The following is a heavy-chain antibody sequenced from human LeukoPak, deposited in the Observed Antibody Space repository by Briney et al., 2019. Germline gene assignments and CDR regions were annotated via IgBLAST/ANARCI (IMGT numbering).Heavy chain of an antibody. Sequence: GGSLRLSCAASGFTFRSYDMHWVRQPTGKGLEWVSGINIAGDTYYPGSVKGRFTISRQNAKNSLYLQMNSLRAGDTAVYYCVRDGCRGGSCTNWYYGLDVWGQGTTVTVSS. CDR3: VRDGCRGGSCTNWYYGLDV. V-gene: IGHV3-13*04. CDR2: INIAGDT. J-gene: IGHJ6*02. CDR1: GFTFRSYD. D-gene: IGHD2-15*01.